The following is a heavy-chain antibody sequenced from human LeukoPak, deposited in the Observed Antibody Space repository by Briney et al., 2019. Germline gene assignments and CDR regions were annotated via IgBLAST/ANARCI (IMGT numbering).Heavy chain of an antibody. V-gene: IGHV3-30*18. J-gene: IGHJ4*02. D-gene: IGHD2-2*01. CDR2: ISYDGSNK. CDR1: GFTFSSYG. CDR3: AKGSIRRYQPVPSGVDY. Sequence: GRSLRLSCAASGFTFSSYGMHWVRQAPGKGLEWVAVISYDGSNKYYADSVKGRFTISRDNSKNTLYLQMNSLRAEDTAVYYCAKGSIRRYQPVPSGVDYWGQGTLVTVSS.